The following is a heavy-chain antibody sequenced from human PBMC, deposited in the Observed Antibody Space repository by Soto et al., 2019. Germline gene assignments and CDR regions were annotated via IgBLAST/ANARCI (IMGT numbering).Heavy chain of an antibody. Sequence: PGESLTISCMGSGYSFTSYWIGWVRQMPGKGLEWMGIIYPGDSDTRYSTSFQGQVTISAYKSISTAYLQWSSLKDSDTAMYYCASSDDILTGYSFSCPDYWGQGTLVTVSS. CDR3: ASSDDILTGYSFSCPDY. J-gene: IGHJ4*02. CDR2: IYPGDSDT. V-gene: IGHV5-51*01. CDR1: GYSFTSYW. D-gene: IGHD3-9*01.